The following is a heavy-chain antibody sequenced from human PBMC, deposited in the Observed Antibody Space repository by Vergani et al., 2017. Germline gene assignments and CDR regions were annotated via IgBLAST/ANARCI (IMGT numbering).Heavy chain of an antibody. CDR2: IQFDGSNQ. Sequence: QVQLVESGGGVVQRGGSLRLSCATSGFTLSNYDKQWIRQGPGKGLEFVAFIQFDGSNQYYADSVKGRFTLSRDFSKNTLYLQMNSLRTDDTATYDCAKHFRGWGIDYWGQGTQVIVSS. J-gene: IGHJ4*02. CDR1: GFTLSNYD. V-gene: IGHV3-30*02. D-gene: IGHD3-16*01. CDR3: AKHFRGWGIDY.